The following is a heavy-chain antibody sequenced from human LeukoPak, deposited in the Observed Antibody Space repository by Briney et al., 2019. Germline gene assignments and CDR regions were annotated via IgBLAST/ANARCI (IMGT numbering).Heavy chain of an antibody. J-gene: IGHJ4*02. CDR1: GFTFSGYG. D-gene: IGHD3-10*01. CDR3: ARGTYYYGSGRSAWVDY. Sequence: PGRSLRLSCAPSGFTFSGYGMHWVRQAPGKGLEWAALISYDGSNKYYADSVKGRYTISRDNSKNTLYLQMNSLRAEDTAVYYCARGTYYYGSGRSAWVDYWGQGTLVTVSS. CDR2: ISYDGSNK. V-gene: IGHV3-30*03.